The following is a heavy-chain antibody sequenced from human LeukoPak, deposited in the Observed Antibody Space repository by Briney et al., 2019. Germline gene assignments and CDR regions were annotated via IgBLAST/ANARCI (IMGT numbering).Heavy chain of an antibody. Sequence: PGGSLRLSCAASGFAFSTYAMYWLRQAPGKGLEWVTVIWYDGSNKYYADSVKGRFTISRDNSRNTLYLQMNSLRAEDTAVYYCARGAYCSDDSCPGAFDIWGQGTIVTVSS. J-gene: IGHJ3*02. CDR1: GFAFSTYA. D-gene: IGHD2-15*01. CDR3: ARGAYCSDDSCPGAFDI. CDR2: IWYDGSNK. V-gene: IGHV3-33*01.